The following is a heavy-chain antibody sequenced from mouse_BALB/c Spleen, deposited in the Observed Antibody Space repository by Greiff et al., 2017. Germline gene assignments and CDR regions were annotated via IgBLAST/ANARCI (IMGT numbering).Heavy chain of an antibody. V-gene: IGHV1S56*01. J-gene: IGHJ3*01. Sequence: QVQLKESGPELVKPGASVKMSCKASGYTFTSYYIHWVKQRPGQGLEWIGWIYPGDGSTKYNEKFKGKTTLTADKSSSTAYMLLSSLTSEDSAIYFCARTSFAYWGQGTLVTVSA. CDR2: IYPGDGST. CDR3: ARTSFAY. CDR1: GYTFTSYY.